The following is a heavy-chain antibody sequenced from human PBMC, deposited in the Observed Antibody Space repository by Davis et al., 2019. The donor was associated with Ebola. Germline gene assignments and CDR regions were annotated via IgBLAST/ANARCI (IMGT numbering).Heavy chain of an antibody. D-gene: IGHD1-1*01. CDR2: IYYSGST. V-gene: IGHV4-59*01. Sequence: MPSETLSLTCTVSGGSISSYYWSWIRQPPGKGLEWIGYIYYSGSTNYNPSLKSRVTISVDTSKNQFSLKLSSVTAADTAVYYCARLEKLGRAHYLDYWGQGTRVTVSS. J-gene: IGHJ4*02. CDR3: ARLEKLGRAHYLDY. CDR1: GGSISSYY.